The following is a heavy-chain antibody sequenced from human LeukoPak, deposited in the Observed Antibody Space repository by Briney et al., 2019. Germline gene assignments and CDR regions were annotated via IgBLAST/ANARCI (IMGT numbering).Heavy chain of an antibody. V-gene: IGHV1-46*01. D-gene: IGHD1-1*01. CDR3: ARDLETGTHHCYYYGMDV. CDR1: GYTFTSYY. J-gene: IGHJ6*02. Sequence: ASVKVSCKASGYTFTSYYMHWVRQALGQGLEWMGIINPSGGSTSYAQKFQGRVTMTRDTSTSTVYMELSSLRSEDTAVYYCARDLETGTHHCYYYGMDVWGQGTTVTVSS. CDR2: INPSGGST.